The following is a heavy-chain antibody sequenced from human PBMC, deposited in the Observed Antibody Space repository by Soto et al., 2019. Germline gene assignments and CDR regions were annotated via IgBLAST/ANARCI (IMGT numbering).Heavy chain of an antibody. CDR1: GFTFSSYW. CDR2: IKQDGSEK. CDR3: ARETYCSSTSCMVYYYYGMDV. J-gene: IGHJ6*02. Sequence: GGSLRLSCAASGFTFSSYWMSWVRQAPGKGLEWVANIKQDGSEKYYVDSVKGRFTISRDNAKNSLYLQMNSLRAEDTAVYYCARETYCSSTSCMVYYYYGMDVWGQGTTVTVSS. D-gene: IGHD2-2*01. V-gene: IGHV3-7*03.